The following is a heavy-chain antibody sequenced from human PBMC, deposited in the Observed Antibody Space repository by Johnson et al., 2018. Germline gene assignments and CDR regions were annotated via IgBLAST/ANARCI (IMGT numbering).Heavy chain of an antibody. CDR1: GFTFDDYA. Sequence: VQLVQSGGGVVRPGGSLRLSCAASGFTFDDYAMSWVRQAPGKGLEWVSAISGSGGSTYYADSVKGRFTICRDDAKNSLYLQMNSLRAEDTALYYCARDVASTGEHFQHWGQGTLVTVSS. J-gene: IGHJ1*01. CDR2: ISGSGGST. D-gene: IGHD5-24*01. CDR3: ARDVASTGEHFQH. V-gene: IGHV3-20*04.